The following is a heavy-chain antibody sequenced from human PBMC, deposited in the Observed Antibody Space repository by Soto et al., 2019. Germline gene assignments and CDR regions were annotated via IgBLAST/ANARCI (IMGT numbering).Heavy chain of an antibody. CDR1: GGSFSGYY. CDR2: INHSGST. J-gene: IGHJ6*02. D-gene: IGHD2-2*01. CDR3: ARDSFRRQLLWTPNYYYYYGMDV. Sequence: SETLSLTCAVYGGSFSGYYWSWIRQPPGKGLEWIGEINHSGSTNYNPSLKSRVTISVDTSKNQFSLKLSSVTAADTAVYYCARDSFRRQLLWTPNYYYYYGMDVWGQGTTVTVSS. V-gene: IGHV4-34*01.